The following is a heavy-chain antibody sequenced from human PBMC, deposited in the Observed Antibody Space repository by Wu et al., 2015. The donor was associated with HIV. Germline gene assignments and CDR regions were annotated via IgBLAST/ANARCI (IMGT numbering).Heavy chain of an antibody. CDR3: ARDRELAVAANEDAFDI. CDR2: INPSGGST. V-gene: IGHV1-46*01. D-gene: IGHD6-19*01. J-gene: IGHJ3*02. CDR1: GYTFTSYY. Sequence: QVQLVQSGAEVKKAWGLRSKVSCKASGYTFTSYYMHWVRQAPGQGLEWMGIINPSGGSTSYAQKFQGRVTMTRDTSTSTVYMELSSLRSEDTAVYYCARDRELAVAANEDAFDIWGQGTMVTVSS.